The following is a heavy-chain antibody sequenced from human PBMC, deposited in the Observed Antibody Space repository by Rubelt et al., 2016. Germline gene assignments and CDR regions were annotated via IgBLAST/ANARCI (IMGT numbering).Heavy chain of an antibody. D-gene: IGHD1-26*01. Sequence: QLQLQESGPGLVKPSETLSLTCTVSGGSISSSSYYWGWIRQPPGKGLEWIGSIYYSGSTYSNPSPRRRVHISVDTSKNQFSLMLNSVTAADTAIYYCASGYSGSETVHFWGQGTLVTVSS. CDR1: GGSISSSSYY. CDR3: ASGYSGSETVHF. CDR2: IYYSGST. J-gene: IGHJ4*02. V-gene: IGHV4-39*01.